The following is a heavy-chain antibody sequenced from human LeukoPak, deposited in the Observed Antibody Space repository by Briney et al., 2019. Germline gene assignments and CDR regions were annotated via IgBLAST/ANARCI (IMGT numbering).Heavy chain of an antibody. Sequence: SETLSLTCTVSGGSVTDYYWSWIRQSPGKGLEWIGYIYYTGTSYNPSLKSRVTISVDTSKNQFSLKLSSVTAADTAVYYCARRRITYYDILTGYSSYNWFDPWGQGTLVTVSS. CDR2: IYYTGT. V-gene: IGHV4-59*02. J-gene: IGHJ5*02. CDR1: GGSVTDYY. CDR3: ARRRITYYDILTGYSSYNWFDP. D-gene: IGHD3-9*01.